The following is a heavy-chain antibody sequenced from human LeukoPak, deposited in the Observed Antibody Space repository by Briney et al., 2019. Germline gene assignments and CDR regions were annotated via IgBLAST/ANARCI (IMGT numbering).Heavy chain of an antibody. V-gene: IGHV5-51*01. CDR3: ARHFRVGATQSNFDF. D-gene: IGHD1-26*01. Sequence: GGSLKISCKGPGYSFNTYWIAWVLQVPGKGLEVMGIFYPGDSDTRYSPSFQGQVTISVDKSISTASLQGSSLKASDTAIYYCARHFRVGATQSNFDFWGQGTLVTVSS. CDR1: GYSFNTYW. J-gene: IGHJ4*02. CDR2: FYPGDSDT.